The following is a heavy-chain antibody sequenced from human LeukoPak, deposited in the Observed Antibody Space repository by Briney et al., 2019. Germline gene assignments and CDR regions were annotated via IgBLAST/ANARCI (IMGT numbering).Heavy chain of an antibody. J-gene: IGHJ5*02. CDR3: AKDLMRDRWFGES. D-gene: IGHD3-10*01. CDR2: IRFDGNDK. CDR1: GFTFSSYG. V-gene: IGHV3-30*02. Sequence: GGSLRLSCAASGFTFSSYGMHWVRQAPGKGLEWVAFIRFDGNDKFYADSVKGRFTISKDTSRNTLYLQMNSLRAEDTAVYYCAKDLMRDRWFGESWGQGTLVTVSS.